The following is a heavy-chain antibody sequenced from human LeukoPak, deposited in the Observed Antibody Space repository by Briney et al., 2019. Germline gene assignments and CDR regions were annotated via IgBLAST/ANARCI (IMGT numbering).Heavy chain of an antibody. CDR2: IDHSGNT. Sequence: PSETLSLTCAVYGGSFSGYQWSWIRQPPGQGLEWIGEIDHSGNTNYDPSLKSRVTMSIDTSKNQFSLKLTSVTAADTAVYYCAVLDDSSGPWGQGTLVTVSS. CDR3: AVLDDSSGP. J-gene: IGHJ5*02. D-gene: IGHD3-22*01. V-gene: IGHV4-34*10. CDR1: GGSFSGYQ.